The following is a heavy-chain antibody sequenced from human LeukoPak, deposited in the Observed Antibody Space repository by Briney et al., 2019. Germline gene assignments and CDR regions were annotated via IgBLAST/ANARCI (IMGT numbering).Heavy chain of an antibody. CDR1: GFTFDDYA. Sequence: PGGSLRLSCAASGFTFDDYAMHWVRQAPGKGLEWVSGISWNSGSIGYADSVKGRFTISRDNAKNSLYLQMNSLRAEDTALYYCAKSTPDFWSGYYNYYYGMDVWGQGTTVTVSS. CDR2: ISWNSGSI. D-gene: IGHD3-3*01. J-gene: IGHJ6*02. CDR3: AKSTPDFWSGYYNYYYGMDV. V-gene: IGHV3-9*01.